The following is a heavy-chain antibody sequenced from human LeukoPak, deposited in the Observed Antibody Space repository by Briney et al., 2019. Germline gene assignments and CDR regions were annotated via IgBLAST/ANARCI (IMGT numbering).Heavy chain of an antibody. CDR1: GYTFTVYY. V-gene: IGHV1-2*02. CDR2: NKPNNGDT. J-gene: IGHJ4*02. CDR3: ARYCTTATCSEGDVY. Sequence: GSVKVSCTASGYTFTVYYIHWVRQAPGQGLECMGWNKPNNGDTRYAQKFQGRVTMTRDTSISTVYLELSGLRSDDTAVYYCARYCTTATCSEGDVYWGQGTLVTVSS. D-gene: IGHD2-2*01.